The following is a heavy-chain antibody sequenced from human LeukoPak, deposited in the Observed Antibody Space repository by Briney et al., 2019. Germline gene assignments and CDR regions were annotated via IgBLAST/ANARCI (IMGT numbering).Heavy chain of an antibody. Sequence: PGGSLRLSCTASGLTFSSYAMSWVRQAPGKGLEWVSCISGSGGTTYYADSVKGRFTISRDNYKNTLYLQMNSLRAEDTAVFYCAGGRGCYLHYYHGMDVWGQGTTVTVSS. D-gene: IGHD1-26*01. CDR3: AGGRGCYLHYYHGMDV. V-gene: IGHV3-23*01. J-gene: IGHJ6*02. CDR2: ISGSGGTT. CDR1: GLTFSSYA.